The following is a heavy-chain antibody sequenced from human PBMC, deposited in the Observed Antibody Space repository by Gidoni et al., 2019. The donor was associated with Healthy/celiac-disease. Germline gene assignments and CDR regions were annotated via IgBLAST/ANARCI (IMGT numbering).Heavy chain of an antibody. Sequence: QVQLVESGGGVVQPGRSLRLSCAASGFTFSSYAMHWVRQAPGKGREWVAVISYDGSNKYYADSVKGRFTISRDNSKNTPYLQMNSLRAEDTAVYYCARDQVVYAIYYYYYYMDVWGKGTTVTVSS. V-gene: IGHV3-30-3*01. CDR1: GFTFSSYA. CDR2: ISYDGSNK. CDR3: ARDQVVYAIYYYYYYMDV. J-gene: IGHJ6*03. D-gene: IGHD2-8*02.